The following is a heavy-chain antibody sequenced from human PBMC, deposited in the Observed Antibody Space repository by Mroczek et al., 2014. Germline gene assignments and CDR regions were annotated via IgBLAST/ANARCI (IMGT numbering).Heavy chain of an antibody. D-gene: IGHD4-11*01. CDR1: GFTSSSYG. CDR3: AKELINTVTPYFDY. J-gene: IGHJ4*02. V-gene: IGHV3-30*18. CDR2: ISYDGSNK. Sequence: QVQLVQSGGGVVQPGRSLRLSCAASGFTSSSYGMHWVRQAPGKGLEWVAVISYDGSNKYYADSVKGRFTISRDNSKNTLYLQMNSLRAEDTAVYYCAKELINTVTPYFDYWGQGTLVTVSS.